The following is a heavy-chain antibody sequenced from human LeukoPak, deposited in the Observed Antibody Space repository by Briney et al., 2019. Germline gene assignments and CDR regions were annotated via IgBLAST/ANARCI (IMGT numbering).Heavy chain of an antibody. D-gene: IGHD6-19*01. CDR1: GFTFSSYA. Sequence: GGSLRLSCAASGFTFSSYAMSWVRQAPGKGLEWVSAISGSGGSTSYADSVKGRFTISRDNSKNTLYLQMNSLRAEDTAVYSCAKDDQRVSGPVDYWGQGTLVTVSS. CDR2: ISGSGGST. CDR3: AKDDQRVSGPVDY. J-gene: IGHJ4*02. V-gene: IGHV3-23*01.